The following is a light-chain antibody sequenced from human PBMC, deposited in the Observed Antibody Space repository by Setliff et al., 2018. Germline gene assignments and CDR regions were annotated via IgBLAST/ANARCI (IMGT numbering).Light chain of an antibody. CDR2: DVS. CDR3: SSCTSSSTLV. V-gene: IGLV2-14*03. J-gene: IGLJ2*01. CDR1: SSDVGGYNY. Sequence: QSALTRPASVSGSPGQSITISCTGTSSDVGGYNYVSWYQQHPGKAPKLMIYDVSNRPSGVSNRFSGSKSGNTASLTISGLQAEDEADYYCSSCTSSSTLVFGGGTQLTVL.